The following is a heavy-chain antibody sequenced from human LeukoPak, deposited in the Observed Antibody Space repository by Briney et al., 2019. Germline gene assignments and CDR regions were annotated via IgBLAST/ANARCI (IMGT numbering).Heavy chain of an antibody. V-gene: IGHV3-23*01. J-gene: IGHJ4*02. CDR3: AKLSRSNSPRGGDY. D-gene: IGHD6-13*01. Sequence: PGGSLRLSCAASGFTFSSYAMSWVRQAPGKGLEWVSAISGSGSSTYYTDSVKGRFTISRDNSENTLYLQINSLRAEDTAVYYCAKLSRSNSPRGGDYWGQGTLVTVSS. CDR1: GFTFSSYA. CDR2: ISGSGSST.